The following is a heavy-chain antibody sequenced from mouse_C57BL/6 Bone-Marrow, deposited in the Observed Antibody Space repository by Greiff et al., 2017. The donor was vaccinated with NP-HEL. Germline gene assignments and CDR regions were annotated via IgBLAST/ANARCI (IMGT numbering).Heavy chain of an antibody. CDR1: GFSFNTYA. J-gene: IGHJ3*01. CDR3: VSYYYGTFAY. Sequence: EVKLMESGGGLVQPKGSLKLSCAASGFSFNTYAMNWVRQAPGKGLEWVARIRSKSNNYATYYADSVKDRFTISRDDSESMLYLQMNNLKTEDTAMYYCVSYYYGTFAYWGQGTLVTVSA. V-gene: IGHV10-1*01. D-gene: IGHD1-1*01. CDR2: IRSKSNNYAT.